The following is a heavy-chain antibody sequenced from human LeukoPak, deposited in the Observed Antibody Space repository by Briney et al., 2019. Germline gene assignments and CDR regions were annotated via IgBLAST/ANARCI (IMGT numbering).Heavy chain of an antibody. CDR2: IWYDGSNK. CDR1: GFTFSSHG. CDR3: ARWGDERKGDY. D-gene: IGHD3-16*01. V-gene: IGHV3-33*01. Sequence: GGSLRLSCAASGFTFSSHGMHWVRQAPGKGLEWVAVIWYDGSNKYYADSVKGRFTISRDNSKNTLYLQMNSLRVEDTAVCYCARWGDERKGDYWGQGTLVTVSS. J-gene: IGHJ4*02.